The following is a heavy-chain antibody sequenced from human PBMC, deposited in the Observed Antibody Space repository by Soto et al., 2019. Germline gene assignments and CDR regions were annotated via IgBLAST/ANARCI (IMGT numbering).Heavy chain of an antibody. D-gene: IGHD3-10*01. J-gene: IGHJ6*02. CDR3: ARDRRALLWFGELPSDYFGMDV. Sequence: PSETLSLTCTVSGGSISSYYWSWIRQPPGKGLEWIGYIYYSGSTNYNPSLKSRVTISVDTSKNQFSLKLSSVTAADTAVYYCARDRRALLWFGELPSDYFGMDVWGQGTTVT. CDR1: GGSISSYY. CDR2: IYYSGST. V-gene: IGHV4-59*01.